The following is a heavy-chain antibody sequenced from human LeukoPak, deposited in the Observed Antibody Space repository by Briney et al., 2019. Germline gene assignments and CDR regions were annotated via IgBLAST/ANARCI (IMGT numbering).Heavy chain of an antibody. Sequence: PGGSLRLSCAASGFTFSSYAMSWVRQAPGKGLEWVSTISGNGGSTYYADSVRGRFTISRDNSKNTLYLLMNSLRAEDTAVYYCANRIGSDGGYWGQGTLVTVSS. V-gene: IGHV3-23*01. D-gene: IGHD4-17*01. CDR3: ANRIGSDGGY. CDR2: ISGNGGST. CDR1: GFTFSSYA. J-gene: IGHJ4*02.